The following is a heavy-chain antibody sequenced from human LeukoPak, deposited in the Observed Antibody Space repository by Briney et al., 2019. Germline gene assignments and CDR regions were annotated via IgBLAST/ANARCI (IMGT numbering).Heavy chain of an antibody. J-gene: IGHJ6*03. CDR1: GFTFSSYA. CDR2: IIDNGYIT. D-gene: IGHD3-16*01. Sequence: GGSLRLSCAASGFTFSSYAMSWVRQAPGKGLEWVSGIIDNGYITYYANSVRGRFTISRDNSKNTLFLQMNSLRAEDTAVYYCAKLGGQEVHNYYVAVWGKGATIAVSS. V-gene: IGHV3-23*01. CDR3: AKLGGQEVHNYYVAV.